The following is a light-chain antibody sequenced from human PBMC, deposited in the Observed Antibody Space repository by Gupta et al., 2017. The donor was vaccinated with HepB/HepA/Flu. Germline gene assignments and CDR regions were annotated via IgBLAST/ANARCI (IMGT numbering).Light chain of an antibody. Sequence: DDVMTQSPLSLPVTLGQPASISCRSSQSLVHSDGNTYLHWFQQRPGQSPRRLIYKISNRDSGVPDRCSGSGSGTVFTLKISRVEAEDVGFYYCKQGEHCPLTFGEGTKVEIK. V-gene: IGKV2-30*02. CDR3: KQGEHCPLT. CDR2: KIS. CDR1: QSLVHSDGNTY. J-gene: IGKJ4*02.